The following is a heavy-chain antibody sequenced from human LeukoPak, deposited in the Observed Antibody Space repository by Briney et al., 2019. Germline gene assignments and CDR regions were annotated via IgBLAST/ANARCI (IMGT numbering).Heavy chain of an antibody. D-gene: IGHD2-2*01. CDR1: GDSISSSSFY. CDR3: TRSGPAAGRPDAFDI. V-gene: IGHV4-39*07. J-gene: IGHJ3*02. Sequence: SETLSLTCTLSGDSISSSSFYWGWIRQPPGKGLECIGTTYYSGITYHSSSLKSRVTISVDTSKNQFSLKLSSVTAADTAVYFCTRSGPAAGRPDAFDIWGQGTKVTVSS. CDR2: TYYSGIT.